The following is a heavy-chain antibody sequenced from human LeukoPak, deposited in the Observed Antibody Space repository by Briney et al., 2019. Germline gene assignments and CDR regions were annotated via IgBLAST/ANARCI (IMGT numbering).Heavy chain of an antibody. CDR2: IASDGGAK. V-gene: IGHV3-30*03. CDR3: AREATWGQWYFDH. J-gene: IGHJ4*02. Sequence: GGSLRLSCVASGFSFSNHGTHWVRQAPGQGLEWVSVIASDGGAKFYADSVKGRFTLSRDNSKNMFFLQMNFLTVEDTAIYYCAREATWGQWYFDHWGEGTPVTVSS. D-gene: IGHD6-19*01. CDR1: GFSFSNHG.